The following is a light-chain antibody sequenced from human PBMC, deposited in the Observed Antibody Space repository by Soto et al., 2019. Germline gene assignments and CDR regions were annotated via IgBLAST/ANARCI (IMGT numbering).Light chain of an antibody. Sequence: QSALTQPPSVSGSPGQSVTISCTGTSSDVGSYNRVSWYQQPPGTAPKLMIYEVSNRASGVPDRFSGSKSGNTASLTISGLQAEDEADYYCSSCTTDTTPCVFGTGTKLTVL. CDR1: SSDVGSYNR. CDR3: SSCTTDTTPCV. V-gene: IGLV2-18*02. CDR2: EVS. J-gene: IGLJ1*01.